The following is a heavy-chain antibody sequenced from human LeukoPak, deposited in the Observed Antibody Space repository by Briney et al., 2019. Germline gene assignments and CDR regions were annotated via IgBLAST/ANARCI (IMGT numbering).Heavy chain of an antibody. D-gene: IGHD2-2*01. V-gene: IGHV4-34*01. Sequence: SETLSLTCAVYGGSFSGYYWSWIRQPPGKGLEWIGEINHSGSTNYNPSLKSRVTISVDTSKNQFSLELSSVTAADTAVYYCAGFVVVPAAPGGSGYWGQGTLVTVSS. CDR2: INHSGST. CDR3: AGFVVVPAAPGGSGY. J-gene: IGHJ4*02. CDR1: GGSFSGYY.